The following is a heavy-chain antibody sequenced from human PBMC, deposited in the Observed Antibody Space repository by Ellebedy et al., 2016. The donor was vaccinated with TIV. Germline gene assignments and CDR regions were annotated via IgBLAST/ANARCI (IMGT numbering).Heavy chain of an antibody. CDR3: ARSVDTAMGQFDP. CDR2: INHSGST. CDR1: GGSFSGYY. J-gene: IGHJ5*02. D-gene: IGHD5-18*01. Sequence: MPSETLSLTCAVYGGSFSGYYWSWSRQPPGKGLEWIGEINHSGSTNYNPSLKSRVTISVDTSKNQFSLKLSSVTAADTAVYYCARSVDTAMGQFDPWGQGTLVTVSS. V-gene: IGHV4-34*01.